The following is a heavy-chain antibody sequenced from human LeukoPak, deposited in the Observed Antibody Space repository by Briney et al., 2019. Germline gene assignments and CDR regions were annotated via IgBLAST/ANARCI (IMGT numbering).Heavy chain of an antibody. D-gene: IGHD6-19*01. CDR1: GGSIRSGGDS. V-gene: IGHV4-61*08. J-gene: IGHJ4*02. Sequence: SQTLSLTCAVSGGSIRSGGDSWSWIRQPPGRGLEWIGYIYYSGSTNYNPSLKSRVTISVDTSMNQFSLKLSSVTAADTAVYCCAKGGHSSGWYHDYWGQGTLVTVSS. CDR3: AKGGHSSGWYHDY. CDR2: IYYSGST.